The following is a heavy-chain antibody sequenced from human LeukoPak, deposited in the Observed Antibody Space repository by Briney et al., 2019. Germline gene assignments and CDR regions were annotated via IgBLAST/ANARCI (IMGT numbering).Heavy chain of an antibody. J-gene: IGHJ4*02. V-gene: IGHV3-53*01. CDR3: ARNEGSF. Sequence: GGSLRLSCAASGFTVSSNFMSWVRQAPGKGLEWVSVIYGGGSTYCADSVKGRFTISRDNAKNSLYLQMDSLRAEETAVYYCARNEGSFWGQGTLVTVSS. D-gene: IGHD1-26*01. CDR2: IYGGGST. CDR1: GFTVSSNF.